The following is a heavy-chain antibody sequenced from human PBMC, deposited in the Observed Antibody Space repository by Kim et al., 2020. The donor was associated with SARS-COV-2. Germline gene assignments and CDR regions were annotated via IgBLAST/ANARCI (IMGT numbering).Heavy chain of an antibody. J-gene: IGHJ6*02. CDR1: GFTFSSYA. Sequence: GGSLRLSCAASGFTFSSYAMHWVRQAPGKGLEYVSAISSNGGSTYYANSVKGRFTISRDNSKNTLYLQMGSLRAEDMAVYYCARTYDYVWGSYRPDYYYYGMDVWGQGTTVTVSS. CDR3: ARTYDYVWGSYRPDYYYYGMDV. D-gene: IGHD3-16*02. V-gene: IGHV3-64*01. CDR2: ISSNGGST.